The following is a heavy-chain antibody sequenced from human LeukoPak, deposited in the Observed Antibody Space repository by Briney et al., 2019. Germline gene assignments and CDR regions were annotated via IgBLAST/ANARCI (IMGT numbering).Heavy chain of an antibody. CDR3: ASVYSYGWFDY. CDR2: ISYDGSNK. V-gene: IGHV3-30-3*01. J-gene: IGHJ5*01. D-gene: IGHD5-18*01. Sequence: QPGGSLRLSCAASGFTFSSYAMHWVRQAPGKGLEWVAVISYDGSNKYYADSVKGRFTISRDNSKNTLYLQMNSLRAEDTAVYYCASVYSYGWFDYWGQGTLVTVSS. CDR1: GFTFSSYA.